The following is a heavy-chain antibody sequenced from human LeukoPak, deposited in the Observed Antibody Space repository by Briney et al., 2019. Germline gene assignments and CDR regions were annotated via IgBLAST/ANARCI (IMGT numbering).Heavy chain of an antibody. Sequence: SETLSLTCAVYGGSFSGYYWSWIRQPPGKGLEWIGEINHSGSTNYNPSLKSRVTISVDTSKNQFSLKLSSVTAADTAVYYCASSVSIVVVPAAIENWGQGTMVTVSS. CDR2: INHSGST. CDR3: ASSVSIVVVPAAIEN. D-gene: IGHD2-2*01. CDR1: GGSFSGYY. J-gene: IGHJ3*01. V-gene: IGHV4-34*01.